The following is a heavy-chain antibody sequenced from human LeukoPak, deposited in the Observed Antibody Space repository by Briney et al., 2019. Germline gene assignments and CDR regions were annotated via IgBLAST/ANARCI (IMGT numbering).Heavy chain of an antibody. V-gene: IGHV4-34*01. D-gene: IGHD1-20*01. CDR3: ARLRITGTPRPTVAGGDY. J-gene: IGHJ4*02. CDR2: INHSGST. CDR1: GGSFSGYY. Sequence: KPSETLSLTCAVYGGSFSGYYWSWIRQPPGKGLEWIGEINHSGSTNYNPSLKSRVTISVDTSKNQFSLKLSSVTAADTAVYYCARLRITGTPRPTVAGGDYWGQGTLVTVSS.